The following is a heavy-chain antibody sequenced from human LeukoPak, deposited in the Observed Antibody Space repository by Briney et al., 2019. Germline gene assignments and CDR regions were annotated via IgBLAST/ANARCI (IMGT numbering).Heavy chain of an antibody. V-gene: IGHV4-59*01. J-gene: IGHJ4*02. Sequence: SETLSLTCTVSGGSISSYYGSWIRQPPGRGLERIGYIYYSGSTNYNPSLKSRVTISVDTSKNQFSLKLSSVTAADTAVYYCAREISGYDWFDYWGQGTLVTVSS. CDR1: GGSISSYY. CDR3: AREISGYDWFDY. D-gene: IGHD5-12*01. CDR2: IYYSGST.